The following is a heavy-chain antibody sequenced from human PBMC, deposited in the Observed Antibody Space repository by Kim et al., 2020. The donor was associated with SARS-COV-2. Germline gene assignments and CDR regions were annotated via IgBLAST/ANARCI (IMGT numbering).Heavy chain of an antibody. J-gene: IGHJ6*02. D-gene: IGHD6-13*01. CDR2: T. V-gene: IGHV1-2*02. Sequence: TNYAQKCQGRVTMTRDASISTAYMELSRLRSDDTAVYYCARAANYYGMDVWGQGTTVTVSS. CDR3: ARAANYYGMDV.